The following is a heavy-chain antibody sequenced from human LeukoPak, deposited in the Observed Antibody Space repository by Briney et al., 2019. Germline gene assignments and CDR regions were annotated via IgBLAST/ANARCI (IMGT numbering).Heavy chain of an antibody. D-gene: IGHD3-10*01. J-gene: IGHJ4*02. V-gene: IGHV1-18*01. CDR2: ISAYNGNT. Sequence: ASVKVSCKASGYTFTSYGISWVRQAPGQGLEWMGWISAYNGNTNYAQKLQGRVTMTTDTSTSTAYMELRSLRSDDTAVYYCARDTRVSLLWFGEPNLGDYWGQGTLVTVSS. CDR3: ARDTRVSLLWFGEPNLGDY. CDR1: GYTFTSYG.